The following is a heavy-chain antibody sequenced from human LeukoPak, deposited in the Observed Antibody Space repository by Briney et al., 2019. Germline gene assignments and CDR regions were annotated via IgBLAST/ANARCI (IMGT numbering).Heavy chain of an antibody. CDR3: ARTGTTGSY. D-gene: IGHD1-7*01. CDR1: GGSISGYY. J-gene: IGHJ4*02. V-gene: IGHV4-59*01. Sequence: PSETLSLTCTVSGGSISGYYWSWIRQPPGKGLEWIAYIYYNGISNYNPSLKSRVIISVDSSKNQFSLKLTSVTAADTAVYYCARTGTTGSYWGQGTLVTVSS. CDR2: IYYNGIS.